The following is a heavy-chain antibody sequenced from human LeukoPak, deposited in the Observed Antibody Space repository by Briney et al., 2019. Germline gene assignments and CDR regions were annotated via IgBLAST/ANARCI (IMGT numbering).Heavy chain of an antibody. CDR1: GYTFRSYA. J-gene: IGHJ4*02. CDR3: ANYKRGLAYYFES. D-gene: IGHD3-10*01. CDR2: ITSGGDT. V-gene: IGHV3-23*01. Sequence: PGGSLSLSCTASGYTFRSYAMTWLRRAPGRGREWVSVITSGGDTYYADSVKGRFTDSRDNSKYTLYRQMNSLRAEDTAVDSCANYKRGLAYYFESWGQGTLVTVSS.